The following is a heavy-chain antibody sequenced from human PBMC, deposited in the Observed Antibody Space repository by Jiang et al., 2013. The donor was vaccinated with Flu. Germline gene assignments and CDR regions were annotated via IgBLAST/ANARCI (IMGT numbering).Heavy chain of an antibody. V-gene: IGHV3-30*02. Sequence: SRDNSKNTLYLQMNSLRAEDTAVYYCAKDNDGFDIWGQGTMVTVSS. J-gene: IGHJ3*02. CDR3: AKDNDGFDI.